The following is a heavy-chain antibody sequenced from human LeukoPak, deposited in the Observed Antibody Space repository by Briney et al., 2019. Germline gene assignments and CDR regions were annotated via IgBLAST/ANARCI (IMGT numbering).Heavy chain of an antibody. CDR3: AKGTSGSYDDPLGY. Sequence: GGSLRLSCAASGFTFDDYTMHWVRQAPGKGLEWVSLISWDGGSTYYADSVKGRFTISRDNSKNSLYLQINSLRTEDTALYYCAKGTSGSYDDPLGYGGQGTLVTVSS. V-gene: IGHV3-43*01. D-gene: IGHD3-10*01. CDR1: GFTFDDYT. J-gene: IGHJ4*02. CDR2: ISWDGGST.